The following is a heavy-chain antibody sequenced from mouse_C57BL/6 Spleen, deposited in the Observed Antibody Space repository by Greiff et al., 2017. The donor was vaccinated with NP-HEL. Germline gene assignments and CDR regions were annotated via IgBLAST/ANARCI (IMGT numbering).Heavy chain of an antibody. D-gene: IGHD1-1*01. J-gene: IGHJ2*01. CDR1: GYTFTDYN. CDR3: ARKDYGSSYPLDY. Sequence: EVKLVESGPELVKPGASVKIPCKASGYTFTDYNMDWVKQSHGKSLEWIGDINPNNGGTIYNQKFKGKATLTVDKSSSTAYMELRSLTSEDTAVYYCARKDYGSSYPLDYWGQGTTLTVSS. CDR2: INPNNGGT. V-gene: IGHV1-18*01.